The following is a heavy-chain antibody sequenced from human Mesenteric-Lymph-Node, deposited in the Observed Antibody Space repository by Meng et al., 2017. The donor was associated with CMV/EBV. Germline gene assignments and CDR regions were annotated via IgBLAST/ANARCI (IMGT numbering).Heavy chain of an antibody. J-gene: IGHJ4*02. Sequence: ESLKISCTVSGDSISYYFWTWIRQPPGKGLEWIGSIFYSGNTYYNPSLEGRVTLSVDTSKNQVSLKLTSVTAADTAVYFCARASDQYDTSGYLYWGQGNLVTVSS. CDR2: IFYSGNT. CDR3: ARASDQYDTSGYLY. V-gene: IGHV4-59*01. D-gene: IGHD3-22*01. CDR1: GDSISYYF.